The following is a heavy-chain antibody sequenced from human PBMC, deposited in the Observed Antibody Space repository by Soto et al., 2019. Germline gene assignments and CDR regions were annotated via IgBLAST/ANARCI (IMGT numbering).Heavy chain of an antibody. V-gene: IGHV4-59*01. Sequence: PSETLSLTCTVSGGSISSYYWSWIRQPPGKGLEWIGYIYYSGSTNYNPSLKSRVTISVDTSKNQFSLKLSSVTAADTAVYYCARRVGATQNWFDPWGQGTLVTVS. D-gene: IGHD1-26*01. J-gene: IGHJ5*02. CDR3: ARRVGATQNWFDP. CDR1: GGSISSYY. CDR2: IYYSGST.